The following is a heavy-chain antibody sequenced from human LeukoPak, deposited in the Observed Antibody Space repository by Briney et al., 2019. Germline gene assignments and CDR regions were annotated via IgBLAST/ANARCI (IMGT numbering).Heavy chain of an antibody. D-gene: IGHD6-6*01. CDR3: ARHRDSSSSTPGY. CDR1: GGSISSGGYY. CDR2: IYHSGST. V-gene: IGHV4-30-2*01. J-gene: IGHJ4*02. Sequence: SETLSLTCTVSGGSISSGGYYWSWIRQPPGKGLEWIGYIYHSGSTYYNPSLKSRVTISVDRSKNQFSLKLSSVTAADTAVYYCARHRDSSSSTPGYWGQGTLVTVSS.